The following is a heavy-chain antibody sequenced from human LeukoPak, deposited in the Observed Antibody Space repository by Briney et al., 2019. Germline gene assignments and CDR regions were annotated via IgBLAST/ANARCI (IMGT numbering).Heavy chain of an antibody. V-gene: IGHV3-11*01. J-gene: IGHJ4*02. CDR2: ISGSGNDT. D-gene: IGHD3/OR15-3a*01. CDR3: GTHAGRTGSDD. CDR1: GFIFSAYY. Sequence: GGSLRLSCATSGFIFSAYYMSWIRQAPGKGLEWVSYISGSGNDTSYADSVKGRFTISRDNARGSLYLQMNSLRAADTAVYYCGTHAGRTGSDDWGRGTLVTVSS.